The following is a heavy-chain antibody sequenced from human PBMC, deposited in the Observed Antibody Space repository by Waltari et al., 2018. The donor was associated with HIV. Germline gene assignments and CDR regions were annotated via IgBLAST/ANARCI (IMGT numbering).Heavy chain of an antibody. Sequence: EVQLVESGGVLVQPGGSLRLSCAASGFTFRTYWMHWVRQGPGKGLVCVSGIHNDGSSTSYADSVKGRFTISRDNAKNTLFLQMNSLRVEDTAVYYCTRDGGGHPFVGYGMDVWGQGTTVTVSS. D-gene: IGHD3-16*01. CDR2: IHNDGSST. J-gene: IGHJ6*02. V-gene: IGHV3-74*01. CDR1: GFTFRTYW. CDR3: TRDGGGHPFVGYGMDV.